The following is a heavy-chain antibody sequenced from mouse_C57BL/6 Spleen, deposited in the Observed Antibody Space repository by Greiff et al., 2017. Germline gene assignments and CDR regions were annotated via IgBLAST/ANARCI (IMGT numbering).Heavy chain of an antibody. CDR3: ASAGYYVEYYFDY. V-gene: IGHV5-4*03. CDR2: ISNGGSYT. CDR1: GFTFSSYA. D-gene: IGHD1-1*01. Sequence: EVKLMESGGGLVKPGGSLKLSCAASGFTFSSYAMSWVRQTPEKRLEWVATISNGGSYTYYPDNVTGRFTISRANDKNNLSLQLNHLKTEDTAMDYYASAGYYVEYYFDYWGQGTTLTVSS. J-gene: IGHJ2*01.